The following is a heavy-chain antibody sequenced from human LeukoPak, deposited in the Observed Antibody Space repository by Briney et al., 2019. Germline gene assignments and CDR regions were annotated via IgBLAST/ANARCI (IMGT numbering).Heavy chain of an antibody. V-gene: IGHV3-53*01. D-gene: IGHD4-17*01. CDR2: IYSGGST. CDR1: GFTVSRSY. J-gene: IGHJ4*02. CDR3: ARADYAYFDY. Sequence: GESLKISCTVSGFTVSRSYMTWVRQAPGEGLEWVSVIYSGGSTYYADSVKGRFTISRDNSKNTLYLQMNSLRAEDTAVYYCARADYAYFDYWGQGTLVTVSS.